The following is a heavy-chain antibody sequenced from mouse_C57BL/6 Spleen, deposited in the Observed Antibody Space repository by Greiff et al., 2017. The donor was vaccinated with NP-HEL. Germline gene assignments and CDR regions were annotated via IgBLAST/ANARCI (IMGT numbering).Heavy chain of an antibody. V-gene: IGHV1-82*01. CDR1: GYAFSSSW. D-gene: IGHD1-1*01. Sequence: LEESGPELVKPGASVKISCKASGYAFSSSWMNWVKQRPGKGLEWIGRIYPGDGDTNYNGKFKGKATLTADKSSSTAYMQLSSLTSEDSAVYFCALRNFDYWGQGTTLTVSS. J-gene: IGHJ2*01. CDR3: ALRNFDY. CDR2: IYPGDGDT.